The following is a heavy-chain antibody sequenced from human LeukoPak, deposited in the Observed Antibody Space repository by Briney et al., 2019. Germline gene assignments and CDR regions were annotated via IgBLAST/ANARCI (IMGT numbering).Heavy chain of an antibody. CDR2: IYHSGST. CDR1: GYSISSGYY. J-gene: IGHJ4*02. CDR3: ARSGDTAMYYFDY. V-gene: IGHV4-38-2*01. Sequence: SETLSLTCAVSGYSISSGYYWGWIRQPPGKGLEWIGSIYHSGSTYYNPSLKSRVTISVDTSKNQFSLKLSSVTAADTAVYYCARSGDTAMYYFDYWGQGTLVTVSS. D-gene: IGHD5-18*01.